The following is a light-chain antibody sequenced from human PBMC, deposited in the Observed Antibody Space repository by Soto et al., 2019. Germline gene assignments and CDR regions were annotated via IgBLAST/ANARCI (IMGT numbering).Light chain of an antibody. Sequence: EIVLTQSPATLSLSPGERATLSCRASQSVSSYLAWYQQKPGQAPRLLIYDASTRATGIPASFSGSGSGTDFTLTISSLEPEDFAVYYCQQRSNWLLTFGGGTKVAIK. J-gene: IGKJ4*01. CDR2: DAS. CDR3: QQRSNWLLT. CDR1: QSVSSY. V-gene: IGKV3-11*01.